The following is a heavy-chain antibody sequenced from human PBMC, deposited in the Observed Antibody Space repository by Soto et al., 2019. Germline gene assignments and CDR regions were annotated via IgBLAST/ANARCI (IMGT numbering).Heavy chain of an antibody. Sequence: QVQLVESGGGVVQPGRSLRLSRAASGFTFSSYGMHWVRQAPGKGLEWVAVIWYDGSNEYYADSVKGRFTISRDNSKNTLYLQMNSLRAEDTAVYYCARGQQWLVRRYYFDYWGQGTLVTVSS. CDR1: GFTFSSYG. CDR3: ARGQQWLVRRYYFDY. V-gene: IGHV3-33*01. J-gene: IGHJ4*02. D-gene: IGHD6-19*01. CDR2: IWYDGSNE.